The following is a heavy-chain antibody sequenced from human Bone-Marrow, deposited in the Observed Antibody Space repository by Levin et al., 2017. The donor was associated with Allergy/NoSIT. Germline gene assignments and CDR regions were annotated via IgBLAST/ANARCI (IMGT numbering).Heavy chain of an antibody. CDR1: GYSFDKYW. D-gene: IGHD5-12*01. CDR2: IDLSDSYT. J-gene: IGHJ6*03. CDR3: ARLQYSGYPFSYYYYMDV. Sequence: LGESLKISCKGSGYSFDKYWINWVRQMPGQGLEWMGRIDLSDSYTNYSPSFQDHVTISADKSINTAYLQWSSLKASDTAIYYCARLQYSGYPFSYYYYMDVWGSGTTVIVSS. V-gene: IGHV5-10-1*01.